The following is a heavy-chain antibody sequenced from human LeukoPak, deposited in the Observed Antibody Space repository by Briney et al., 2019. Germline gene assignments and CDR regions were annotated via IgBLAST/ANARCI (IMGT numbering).Heavy chain of an antibody. CDR1: GYNFDNYW. V-gene: IGHV5-51*01. J-gene: IGHJ4*02. D-gene: IGHD2-15*01. Sequence: GESLKISCKGSGYNFDNYWIAWVRQMPGKGLEWMGIIYAGDSDTRYSPSFQGQVTISADKSISTAYLQWSSLKASDTAMYYCAREAPHALLWGQGTLVTVSS. CDR2: IYAGDSDT. CDR3: AREAPHALL.